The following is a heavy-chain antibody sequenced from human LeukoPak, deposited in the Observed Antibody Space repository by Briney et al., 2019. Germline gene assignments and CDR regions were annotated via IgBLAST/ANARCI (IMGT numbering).Heavy chain of an antibody. J-gene: IGHJ3*02. CDR2: INQDGSEK. Sequence: GGSLRLSCAASGFTFSSYWMVWVRQAPGKGLEWVANINQDGSEKNYVDSVKGRFTISRDNAKNLLYLQMNSLRAEDTAVYYCARDWCSGGSCYSGAFDIWGQGTMVTVSS. D-gene: IGHD2-15*01. CDR3: ARDWCSGGSCYSGAFDI. CDR1: GFTFSSYW. V-gene: IGHV3-7*01.